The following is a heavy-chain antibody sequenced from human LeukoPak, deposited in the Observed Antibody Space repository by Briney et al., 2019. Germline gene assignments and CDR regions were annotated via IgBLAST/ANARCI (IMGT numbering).Heavy chain of an antibody. Sequence: SQTPSLTCAISGDSVSSNSAAWNWIRQSPSSGLEWLGRTYYRSKWYNDYAVSVKSRITINPDTSKNQFSLQLNSVTPEDTAVYYCAREIAAAAPYLDYWGQGTLVTVSS. CDR1: GDSVSSNSAA. J-gene: IGHJ4*02. V-gene: IGHV6-1*01. CDR3: AREIAAAAPYLDY. D-gene: IGHD6-13*01. CDR2: TYYRSKWYN.